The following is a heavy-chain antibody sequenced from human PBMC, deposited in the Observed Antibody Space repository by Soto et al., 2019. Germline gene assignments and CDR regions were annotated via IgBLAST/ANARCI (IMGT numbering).Heavy chain of an antibody. D-gene: IGHD4-17*01. Sequence: PWGSLRLSCSASVFTFSDYYMSWSRQAPGKGLEWVSYISTSGTTMYYADSVKGRITISRDNAKNSLYLQMNSLRAEDTAVYFCARNNYGGKSRYYYDGMDVWGQGTTVTV. CDR2: ISTSGTTM. J-gene: IGHJ6*02. CDR1: VFTFSDYY. CDR3: ARNNYGGKSRYYYDGMDV. V-gene: IGHV3-11*01.